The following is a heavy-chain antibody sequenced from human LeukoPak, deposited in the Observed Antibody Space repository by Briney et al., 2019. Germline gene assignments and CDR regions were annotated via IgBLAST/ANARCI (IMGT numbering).Heavy chain of an antibody. CDR1: GFTFSSYA. V-gene: IGHV3-64D*09. D-gene: IGHD5-18*01. CDR3: VKGFDTAMAYLDY. J-gene: IGHJ4*02. CDR2: ISSNGGRT. Sequence: GGSLRLSCSASGFTFSSYAMHWVRQAPGKGLEYVSSISSNGGRTYYADSVKGRFTISRDNSKNTLYLQMSSLRAEDTAVYYCVKGFDTAMAYLDYWGQGTLLTVSS.